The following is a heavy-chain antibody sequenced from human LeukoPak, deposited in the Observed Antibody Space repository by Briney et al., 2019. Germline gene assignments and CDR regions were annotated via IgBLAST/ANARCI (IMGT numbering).Heavy chain of an antibody. CDR2: IIPILGIA. V-gene: IGHV1-69*04. D-gene: IGHD3-10*01. CDR3: ATDDKGVIGAFDI. Sequence: SVKVSCKASGGTFSSYAISWVRQAPGQGLEWMGRIIPILGIANYAQKFQGRVTITADKSTSTAYMELSSLRSEDTAVYYCATDDKGVIGAFDIWGQGTMVTVSS. CDR1: GGTFSSYA. J-gene: IGHJ3*02.